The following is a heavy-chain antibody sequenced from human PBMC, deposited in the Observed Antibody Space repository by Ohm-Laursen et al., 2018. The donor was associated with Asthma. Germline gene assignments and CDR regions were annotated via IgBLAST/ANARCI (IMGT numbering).Heavy chain of an antibody. J-gene: IGHJ6*02. CDR3: ARDPLRSSGTYWGGNYFSYGMDV. CDR2: INSDVSDT. V-gene: IGHV3-74*01. D-gene: IGHD1-26*01. CDR1: GFTFSSYG. Sequence: SLRLSCSASGFTFSSYGMHWVRQAPGKGLVWVSRINSDVSDTTYADSVKGRFTISRDNAKNTLYLQMNSLRAEDTAVYFCARDPLRSSGTYWGGNYFSYGMDVWGQGTTVTVSS.